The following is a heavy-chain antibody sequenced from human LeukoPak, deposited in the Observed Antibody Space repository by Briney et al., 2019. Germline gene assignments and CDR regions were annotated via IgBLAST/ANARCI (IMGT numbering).Heavy chain of an antibody. V-gene: IGHV3-23*01. CDR2: ISTSGRT. Sequence: PGGSLRLSCADSGFTFSSYAMSWVRQAPGKGLEWVSLISTSGRTHYADSVQGRFTISRDNSKNTLSLHMNSLRAEDTAVYYCARRWELDYWGQGTLVTVSS. D-gene: IGHD1-26*01. CDR1: GFTFSSYA. CDR3: ARRWELDY. J-gene: IGHJ4*02.